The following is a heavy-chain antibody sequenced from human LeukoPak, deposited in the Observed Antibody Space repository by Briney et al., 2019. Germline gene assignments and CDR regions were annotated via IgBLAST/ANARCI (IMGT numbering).Heavy chain of an antibody. CDR2: IYSGGST. J-gene: IGHJ4*02. V-gene: IGHV3-53*01. D-gene: IGHD3-16*02. CDR3: ARDTTPVGVIATPFDY. CDR1: GFTVSSNY. Sequence: HPGGSLRLSCAASGFTVSSNYMSWVRQAPGKGLEWVSVIYSGGSTYYADSVKGRFTISRDNSKNTLYLQMNSLRAEDTAVYYCARDTTPVGVIATPFDYWGQGTLVTVSS.